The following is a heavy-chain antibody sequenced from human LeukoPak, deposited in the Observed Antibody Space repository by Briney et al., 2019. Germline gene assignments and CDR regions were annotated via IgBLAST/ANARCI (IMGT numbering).Heavy chain of an antibody. CDR1: GVSISSSSYY. D-gene: IGHD5-12*01. Sequence: SETLSLTCAVSGVSISSSSYYWGWISQPPGKGLEWIGSIYSSGSTSYNPSLKSRVTISVDTAKNQFSLKLSSVTAADTAVYYCARHNRGYDPLWYYYMDVWGKGTTVTVSS. CDR2: IYSSGST. V-gene: IGHV4-39*01. J-gene: IGHJ6*03. CDR3: ARHNRGYDPLWYYYMDV.